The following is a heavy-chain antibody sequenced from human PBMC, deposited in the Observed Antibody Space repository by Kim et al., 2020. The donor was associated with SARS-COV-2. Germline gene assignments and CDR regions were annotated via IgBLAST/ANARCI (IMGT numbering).Heavy chain of an antibody. D-gene: IGHD3-22*01. V-gene: IGHV3-64*01. CDR2: ISNDVINI. CDR3: ASADYYDQSGDAFDI. Sequence: GGSLRLSCVASGFTFSNYAMHWVRQAPGQGLEYVSAISNDVINIFYATSVKGRFLLSRDNSRNTPFLQMGSLSAEDLAVYYCASADYYDQSGDAFDIWG. J-gene: IGHJ3*02. CDR1: GFTFSNYA.